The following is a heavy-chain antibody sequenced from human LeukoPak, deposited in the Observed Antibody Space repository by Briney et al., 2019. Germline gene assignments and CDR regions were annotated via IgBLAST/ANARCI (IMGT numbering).Heavy chain of an antibody. V-gene: IGHV3-30-3*01. D-gene: IGHD3-10*01. CDR2: ISYDGSNK. CDR1: GFTFRRYA. Sequence: PGRSPRPSWVASGFTFRRYAMHWVRLAPGKGLEWVAVISYDGSNKYYADSVKGRFTISRDNSKNTLYLQMNSLRAEDTALYYCAKDRNFDHGPGSYIVYSGQGTLVTVSS. CDR3: AKDRNFDHGPGSYIVY. J-gene: IGHJ4*02.